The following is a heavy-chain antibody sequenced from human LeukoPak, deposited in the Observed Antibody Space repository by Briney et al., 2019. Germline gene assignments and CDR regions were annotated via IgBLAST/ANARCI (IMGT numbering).Heavy chain of an antibody. Sequence: HPGGSLRLSCVASGSASGSTFSSSAMTWVRQAPGKGLEWVSTISSSGGSTYYADSVKGRFTISRDNSKTTLYLQMNSLRAEDTATYYCAREYGYYDFWSDYYRPHYFDSWGQGTLVTVSS. D-gene: IGHD3-3*01. CDR3: AREYGYYDFWSDYYRPHYFDS. CDR2: ISSSGGST. V-gene: IGHV3-23*01. CDR1: GSTFSSSA. J-gene: IGHJ4*02.